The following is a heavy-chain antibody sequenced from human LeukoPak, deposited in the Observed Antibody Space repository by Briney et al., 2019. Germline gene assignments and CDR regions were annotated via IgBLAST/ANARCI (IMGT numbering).Heavy chain of an antibody. CDR1: GGSISSYY. Sequence: SETLSLTCTASGGSISSYYWSWIRQPPGKGLEWIGYIYYSGSTNYNPSLKSRVTISVDTSKNQFSLKLSSVTAADTAVYYCARSRYGDYGLSDYWGQGTLVTVSS. CDR3: ARSRYGDYGLSDY. CDR2: IYYSGST. J-gene: IGHJ4*02. D-gene: IGHD4-17*01. V-gene: IGHV4-59*08.